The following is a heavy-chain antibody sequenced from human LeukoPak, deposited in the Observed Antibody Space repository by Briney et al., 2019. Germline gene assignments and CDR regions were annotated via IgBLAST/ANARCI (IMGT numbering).Heavy chain of an antibody. D-gene: IGHD3-22*01. V-gene: IGHV3-11*01. J-gene: IGHJ4*02. CDR1: GFTFSDYY. Sequence: PGGSLRLSCAASGFTFSDYYISWIRQAPGKGLERVSYISSSGSTIYYADSVKGRFTISRDNAKNSLYLQMNSLRAEDTAVYYCARDRNYYDSSGYPFFDYWGQGTLVTVSS. CDR2: ISSSGSTI. CDR3: ARDRNYYDSSGYPFFDY.